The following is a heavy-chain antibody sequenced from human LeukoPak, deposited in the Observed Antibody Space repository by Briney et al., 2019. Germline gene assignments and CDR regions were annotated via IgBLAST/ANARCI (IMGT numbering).Heavy chain of an antibody. V-gene: IGHV3-48*01. D-gene: IGHD5-24*01. CDR2: IGIDSGNT. CDR3: ARDYKYAFDN. Sequence: GGSLRLSCAASGFTFSDYSMNWVRQAPGKGLEWISYIGIDSGNTNYADSVKGRFTISGDKAKNSLYLQMNSLRVEDTAVYYCARDYKYAFDNWGQGTPVTVSS. J-gene: IGHJ4*02. CDR1: GFTFSDYS.